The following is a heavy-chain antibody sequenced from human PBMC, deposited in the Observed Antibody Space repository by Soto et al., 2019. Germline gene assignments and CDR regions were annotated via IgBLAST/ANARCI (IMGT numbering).Heavy chain of an antibody. CDR1: GFTFSSYA. CDR3: ARGQLPAATTYFDV. J-gene: IGHJ4*02. D-gene: IGHD2-15*01. Sequence: QVHLVESGGGVVQPGGSLRLSCAASGFTFSSYAIHWVRQAPGKGLEWVAIIWFDGSNKYYADSVKGRFSISRDNSKTTLFLQMDSLRAEDTAVYYCARGQLPAATTYFDVWGQGTLVSVSS. V-gene: IGHV3-33*01. CDR2: IWFDGSNK.